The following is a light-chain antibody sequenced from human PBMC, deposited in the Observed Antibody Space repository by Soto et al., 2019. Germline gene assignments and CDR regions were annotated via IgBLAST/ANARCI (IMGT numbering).Light chain of an antibody. CDR3: PQYHRYSWT. Sequence: DIQMTQSPSTLSASVGDRVSIACRASQSSSSSLAWYQQKPGKAPKLLIYDASSLESGVPSRRGGSGSGAESTLSMASLPPQDLATYYGPQYHRYSWTFGQGTKGAIK. CDR2: DAS. CDR1: QSSSSS. J-gene: IGKJ1*01. V-gene: IGKV1-5*01.